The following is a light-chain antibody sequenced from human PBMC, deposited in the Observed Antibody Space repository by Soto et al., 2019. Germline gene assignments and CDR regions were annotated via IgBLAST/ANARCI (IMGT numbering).Light chain of an antibody. CDR2: QVS. V-gene: IGLV2-14*01. CDR3: SSYSSSSTFYV. Sequence: QSVLTQPASVSGSPGQSITISCTGTSSDIGGFYYVSWYQHHPGKDPKLMIYQVSNRPSGVSNRFSGSKSGNTASLTISGLQAEDEADYFCSSYSSSSTFYVFGAVTKVTVL. CDR1: SSDIGGFYY. J-gene: IGLJ1*01.